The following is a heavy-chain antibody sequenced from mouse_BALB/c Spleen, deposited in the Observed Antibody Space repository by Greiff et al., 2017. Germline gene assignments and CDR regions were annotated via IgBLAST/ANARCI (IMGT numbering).Heavy chain of an antibody. J-gene: IGHJ4*01. Sequence: VQLQQSGAELVKPGASVKLSCKASGYTFTEYIIHWVKQRSGQGLEWIGWFYPGSGSIKYNEKFKDKATLTADKSSSTVYMELSRLTSEDSAVYFCARHGEGYYGSGYDYAMDYWGQGTSVTVSS. CDR3: ARHGEGYYGSGYDYAMDY. D-gene: IGHD1-1*01. CDR1: GYTFTEYI. V-gene: IGHV1-62-2*01. CDR2: FYPGSGSI.